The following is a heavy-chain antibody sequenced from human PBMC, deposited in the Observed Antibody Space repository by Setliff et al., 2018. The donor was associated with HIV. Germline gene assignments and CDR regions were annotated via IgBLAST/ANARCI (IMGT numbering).Heavy chain of an antibody. J-gene: IGHJ4*02. V-gene: IGHV3-30*02. CDR2: IRYDGSNE. Sequence: GGSLRLSCAASGFTFSSYGIHWVRQAPGKGLEWVAFIRYDGSNEYYVDSVKGRFTISRDNAKNSLYLQMNSLRAEDTAVYYCARHDSGGYYSLDYWGQGTLVTVSS. D-gene: IGHD3-22*01. CDR3: ARHDSGGYYSLDY. CDR1: GFTFSSYG.